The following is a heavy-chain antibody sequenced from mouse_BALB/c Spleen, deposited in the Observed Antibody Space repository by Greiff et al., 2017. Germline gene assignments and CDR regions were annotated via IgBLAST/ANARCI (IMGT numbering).Heavy chain of an antibody. Sequence: EVQVVESGGGLVKPGGSLKLSCAASGFTFSSYAMSWVRQTPEKRLEWVASISSGGSTYYPDSVKGRFTISRDNARNILYLQMSSLRSEDTAMYYCAREGYYYGSSCDYWGQGTTLTVSS. D-gene: IGHD1-1*01. CDR1: GFTFSSYA. V-gene: IGHV5-6-5*01. CDR3: AREGYYYGSSCDY. CDR2: ISSGGST. J-gene: IGHJ2*01.